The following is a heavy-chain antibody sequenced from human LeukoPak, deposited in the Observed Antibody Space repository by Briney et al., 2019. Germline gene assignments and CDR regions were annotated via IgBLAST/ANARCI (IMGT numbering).Heavy chain of an antibody. Sequence: SVKVSCKASGGTFSSYAISWVRQAPGQGLEWMGGIIPIFGTANYAQKFQGRVTITTDESTSTAYMELSSLRSEDTAVYYCATSATVSRGWYDAFDIWGQGTMVTVSS. J-gene: IGHJ3*02. V-gene: IGHV1-69*05. CDR1: GGTFSSYA. D-gene: IGHD3-10*01. CDR2: IIPIFGTA. CDR3: ATSATVSRGWYDAFDI.